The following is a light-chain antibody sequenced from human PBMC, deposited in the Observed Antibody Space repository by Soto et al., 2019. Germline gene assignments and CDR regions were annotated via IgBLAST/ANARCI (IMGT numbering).Light chain of an antibody. J-gene: IGLJ2*01. V-gene: IGLV2-14*01. CDR3: SSYTSGSTVV. Sequence: QSALTQPASVSGSTGQSITIYCTGTSSAVGGYNYVSWYQQHPGKAPKLMIYDVSNRPSGVSNRFSGSKSGNTASLTISGLQAEDEADYYCSSYTSGSTVVFGGGTKLTVL. CDR1: SSAVGGYNY. CDR2: DVS.